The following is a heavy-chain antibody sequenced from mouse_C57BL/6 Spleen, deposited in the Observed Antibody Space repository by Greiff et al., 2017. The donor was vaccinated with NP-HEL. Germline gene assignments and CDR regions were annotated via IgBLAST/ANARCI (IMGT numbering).Heavy chain of an antibody. CDR1: GYTFTSYW. J-gene: IGHJ4*01. CDR2: IDPSDSYT. CDR3: ARGITTGVAHYAMDY. Sequence: QVQLQQPGAELVMPGASVKLSCKASGYTFTSYWMHWVKQRPGQGLEWIGEIDPSDSYTNYNQKFKGKSTLTVDKSSSTAYMQLSSLTSEDSAVYYCARGITTGVAHYAMDYWGQGTSVTVSS. V-gene: IGHV1-69*01. D-gene: IGHD1-1*01.